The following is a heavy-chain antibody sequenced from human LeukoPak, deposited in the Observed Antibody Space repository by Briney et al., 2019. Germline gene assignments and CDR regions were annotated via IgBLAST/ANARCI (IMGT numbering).Heavy chain of an antibody. CDR3: ARDRGDYSNYEIDY. CDR1: GFTFSAYE. V-gene: IGHV3-48*03. D-gene: IGHD4-11*01. J-gene: IGHJ4*02. Sequence: GGSLRLSCAASGFTFSAYEMSWVSHAPGKGLEWVSYISSSTGSIIYYADFVKGRFTISRDNAKNSLYLQMNSHRAEDTAVYYCARDRGDYSNYEIDYWGQGTLVTVSS. CDR2: ISSSTGSII.